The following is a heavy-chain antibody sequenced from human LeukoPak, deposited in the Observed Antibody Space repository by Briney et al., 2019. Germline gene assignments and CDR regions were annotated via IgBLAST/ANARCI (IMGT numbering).Heavy chain of an antibody. CDR3: ARDDSSGH. Sequence: TSETLSLTCTVSGGSINNYYWSWIRQPAGKGLEWIGRIYSSGTTNYNPSLKSRVTMSVDTSKNQLSLKLTSVTAADTAVYYCARDDSSGHWGQGTLVTVSS. D-gene: IGHD3-22*01. CDR1: GGSINNYY. V-gene: IGHV4-4*07. CDR2: IYSSGTT. J-gene: IGHJ4*02.